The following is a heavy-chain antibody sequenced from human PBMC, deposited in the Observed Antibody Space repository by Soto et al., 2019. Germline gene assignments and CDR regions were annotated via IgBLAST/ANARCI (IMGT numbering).Heavy chain of an antibody. CDR3: ARIYYDSSGLFPPYWYFDL. Sequence: QVQLVQSGAEVKKPGSSVKVSCKASGGTFSSYAISWVRQAPGQGLEWMGGIIPIFGTANYAQKFQGRVTITADESTSTAYMELSSLRSEDTAVYYCARIYYDSSGLFPPYWYFDLWGRGTLVTVSP. J-gene: IGHJ2*01. D-gene: IGHD3-22*01. CDR1: GGTFSSYA. V-gene: IGHV1-69*12. CDR2: IIPIFGTA.